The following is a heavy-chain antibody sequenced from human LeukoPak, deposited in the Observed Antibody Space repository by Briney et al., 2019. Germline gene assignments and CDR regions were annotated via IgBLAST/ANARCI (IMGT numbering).Heavy chain of an antibody. CDR3: ARDCSGGSCYDGVDY. CDR1: GYTFTRYG. J-gene: IGHJ4*02. V-gene: IGHV1-18*01. CDR2: ISGYNGNI. D-gene: IGHD2-15*01. Sequence: ASVKVSCKASGYTFTRYGISWVRQAPGQGLEWMGWISGYNGNIKYAQKVRGRVTMTTDTSTSTAYMELRSLRSDDTAVYYCARDCSGGSCYDGVDYWGQGTLVTV.